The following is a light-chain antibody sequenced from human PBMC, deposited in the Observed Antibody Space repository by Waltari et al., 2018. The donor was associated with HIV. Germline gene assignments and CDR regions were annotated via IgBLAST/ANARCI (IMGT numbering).Light chain of an antibody. J-gene: IGLJ2*01. CDR1: SSNLGSNP. Sequence: QSVLTQPPSVSGTPGQKVTISCSGGSSNLGSNPENWYQQLPGPATKLRIYSNNQRSSGVPDRFTGSKSGTSASLAISGLQSDDETDYYCAVRDDRLNGVLFGGGTRLTVL. CDR2: SNN. CDR3: AVRDDRLNGVL. V-gene: IGLV1-44*01.